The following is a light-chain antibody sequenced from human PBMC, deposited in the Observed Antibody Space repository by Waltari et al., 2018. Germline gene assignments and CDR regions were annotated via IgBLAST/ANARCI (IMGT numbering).Light chain of an antibody. Sequence: SCRASQEVGRTLAWYQQKPGQAPSLVIYGASIRATGIPDRFSGSGSGTDFSLTISRLEPEDFAVYYCQHYVALPVTFGQGTKVEIK. CDR3: QHYVALPVT. J-gene: IGKJ1*01. V-gene: IGKV3-20*01. CDR1: QEVGRT. CDR2: GAS.